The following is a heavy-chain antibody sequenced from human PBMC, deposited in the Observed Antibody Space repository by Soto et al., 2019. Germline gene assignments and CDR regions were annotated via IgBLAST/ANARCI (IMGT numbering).Heavy chain of an antibody. CDR1: GYSFSNYR. CDR3: GRHPYGDYDIMDV. J-gene: IGHJ6*02. V-gene: IGHV5-51*01. Sequence: GESLKISCKGSGYSFSNYRIGWVRQMPGKGLEWMGIIYPGDSDARYSPSFQGQVTISADKSINTAYLQWSSLKASDTAMYYCGRHPYGDYDIMDVWGQGTTVTVSS. D-gene: IGHD4-17*01. CDR2: IYPGDSDA.